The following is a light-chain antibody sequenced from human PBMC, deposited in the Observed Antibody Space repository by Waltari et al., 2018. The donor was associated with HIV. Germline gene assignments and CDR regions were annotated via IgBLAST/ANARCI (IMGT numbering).Light chain of an antibody. CDR1: TSNIRRNS. V-gene: IGLV1-47*01. CDR3: AAWDDSLSGSTWV. Sequence: QSVLTQPSSASATPGQRVTISCSGSTSNIRRNSVYSYQQLPVTAPKLLIYRYNQRPSGVPDRFSGSKSGTSASLAISGLRSEDEADYYCAAWDDSLSGSTWVFGGGTTVTVL. CDR2: RYN. J-gene: IGLJ2*01.